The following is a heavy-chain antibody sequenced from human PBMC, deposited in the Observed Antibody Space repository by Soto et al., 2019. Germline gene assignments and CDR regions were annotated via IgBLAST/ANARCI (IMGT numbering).Heavy chain of an antibody. CDR3: AKDATSFNGVCEPFDM. D-gene: IGHD2-8*01. V-gene: IGHV3-23*01. Sequence: EVQLLESGGGVVQPGGSLRLSCAASGFTSSDYAMSWVRQTPGKGLQWVSGVGGSDDDKHYADSVRGSFIVSRDNSKNTLYLQMNSLRADYTAICYCAKDATSFNGVCEPFDMWGQGTEVTVSS. CDR2: VGGSDDDK. J-gene: IGHJ3*02. CDR1: GFTSSDYA.